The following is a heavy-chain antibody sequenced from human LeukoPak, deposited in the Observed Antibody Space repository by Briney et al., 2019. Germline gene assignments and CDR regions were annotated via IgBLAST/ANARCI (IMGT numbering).Heavy chain of an antibody. CDR1: GGTFSSYG. D-gene: IGHD5-12*01. J-gene: IGHJ4*02. V-gene: IGHV1-69*13. Sequence: ASVKVSCKASGGTFSSYGISWVRQAPGQGLEWMGGIVPILGTTNHAQKFQGRVTITADESTSTAYMELSRLRSDDTAVYYCARDWSGLRGYSGYDPALDSSGEGYWGQGTLVTVSS. CDR2: IVPILGTT. CDR3: ARDWSGLRGYSGYDPALDSSGEGY.